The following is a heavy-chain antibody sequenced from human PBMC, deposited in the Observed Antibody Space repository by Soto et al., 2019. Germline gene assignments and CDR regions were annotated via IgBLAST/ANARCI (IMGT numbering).Heavy chain of an antibody. D-gene: IGHD1-1*01. J-gene: IGHJ5*02. CDR1: GGSINTYY. CDR3: ARHLKLILADFEDMRWNFDA. V-gene: IGHV4-4*07. CDR2: VYTTGST. Sequence: PSETLSLTCTVTGGSINTYYWSWIRQSAGKGLEWIGRVYTTGSTNYNPSLKSRVTISVDTSRNQFSLSLRSVTAADTAVYYCARHLKLILADFEDMRWNFDACGQGTLVPVSA.